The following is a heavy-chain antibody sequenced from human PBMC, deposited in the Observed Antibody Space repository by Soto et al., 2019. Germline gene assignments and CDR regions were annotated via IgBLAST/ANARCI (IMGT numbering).Heavy chain of an antibody. CDR3: AKDIGQWVAVAGRGRY. CDR2: ISYDGSNK. D-gene: IGHD6-19*01. V-gene: IGHV3-30*18. Sequence: QVQLVESGGGVVQPRRSLRLSCAASGFTFSSYGMHWVRQAPGKGLEWVAIISYDGSNKYYADSVKGRFTISRDNSKNTLYLQMNSLRAEDTALYYCAKDIGQWVAVAGRGRYWGQGTLVTVSS. CDR1: GFTFSSYG. J-gene: IGHJ4*02.